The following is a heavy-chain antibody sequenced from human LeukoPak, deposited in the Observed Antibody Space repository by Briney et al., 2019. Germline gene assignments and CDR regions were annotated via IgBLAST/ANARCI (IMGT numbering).Heavy chain of an antibody. J-gene: IGHJ4*02. CDR2: IQFDGGDI. CDR3: AEDQQLEPFHY. V-gene: IGHV3-30*02. CDR1: GFDFSSYW. D-gene: IGHD1-1*01. Sequence: PGGSLRLSCVVSGFDFSSYWMSWVRQAPGKGLEWVAFIQFDGGDIFYADSVKGRFTISRDNSKNTLFLQMNSLTSDDTAMYYCAEDQQLEPFHYWGRGTLVTVSS.